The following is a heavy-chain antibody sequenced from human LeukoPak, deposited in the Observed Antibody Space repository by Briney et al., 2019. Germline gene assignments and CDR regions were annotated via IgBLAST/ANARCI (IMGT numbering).Heavy chain of an antibody. CDR2: INTNTGNP. V-gene: IGHV7-4-1*02. CDR3: ARDRSLTEEGYYYYYYMDV. CDR1: GYTFTSYA. J-gene: IGHJ6*03. Sequence: ASVTVSCKASGYTFTSYAMNWVRQAPGQGLEWMGWINTNTGNPTYAQGFTGRFVFSLDTSVSTAYLQISSLKAEDTAVYYCARDRSLTEEGYYYYYYMDVWGKGTTATVSS. D-gene: IGHD1-14*01.